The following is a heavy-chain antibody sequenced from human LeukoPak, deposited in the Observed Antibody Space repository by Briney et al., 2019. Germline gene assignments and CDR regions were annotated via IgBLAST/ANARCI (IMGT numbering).Heavy chain of an antibody. CDR3: ARVNDILTGYFDY. Sequence: PSETLSLTCTVSGGSISSSSYYWGWIRQPPGKGLEWIGCIYYSGSTYYNPSLKSRVTISVDTSKTQFSLKLSSVTAADTAVYYCARVNDILTGYFDYWGQGTLVTVSS. CDR1: GGSISSSSYY. J-gene: IGHJ4*02. CDR2: IYYSGST. V-gene: IGHV4-39*01. D-gene: IGHD3-9*01.